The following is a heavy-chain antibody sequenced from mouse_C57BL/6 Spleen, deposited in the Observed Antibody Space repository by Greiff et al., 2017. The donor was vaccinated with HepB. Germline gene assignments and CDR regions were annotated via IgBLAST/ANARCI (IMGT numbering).Heavy chain of an antibody. CDR3: ARGGDYAQAWFAY. CDR1: GYTFTSYW. D-gene: IGHD2-4*01. V-gene: IGHV1-55*01. CDR2: IYPGSGST. Sequence: QVQLQQSGAELVKPGASVKMSCKASGYTFTSYWITWVKQRPGQGLEWIGDIYPGSGSTNYNEKFKSKATLTVDTSSSTAYMQLSSLTSEDSAVYYCARGGDYAQAWFAYWGQGTLVTVSA. J-gene: IGHJ3*01.